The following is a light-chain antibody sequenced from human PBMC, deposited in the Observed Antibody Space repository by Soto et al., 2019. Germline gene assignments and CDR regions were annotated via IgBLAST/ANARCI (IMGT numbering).Light chain of an antibody. V-gene: IGLV2-14*01. Sequence: QSALTQPASVSGSPGQSITISCTGISNDVAGYNYVSWYQHHPGKVPKLVIYEVTNRPSGVSTRFSGSKSANTAFLTISGLQAEDEADYYCSSYTTTFLGTGTKLTVL. CDR3: SSYTTTF. J-gene: IGLJ1*01. CDR1: SNDVAGYNY. CDR2: EVT.